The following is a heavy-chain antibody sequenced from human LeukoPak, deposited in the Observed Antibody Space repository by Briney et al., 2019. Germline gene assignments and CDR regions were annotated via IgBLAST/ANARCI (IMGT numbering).Heavy chain of an antibody. CDR3: TDPPTSL. CDR1: GFNFTNAW. D-gene: IGHD1-1*01. V-gene: IGHV3-15*01. Sequence: GESLRLSCAASGFNFTNAWVSWVRRAPGKGLEWLGRIKSKADGGTTLHATSVEDRFAISRDDSMNTLYLQMNSLKIEDTAVYYCTDPPTSLWGQGILVTVSS. J-gene: IGHJ4*02. CDR2: IKSKADGGTT.